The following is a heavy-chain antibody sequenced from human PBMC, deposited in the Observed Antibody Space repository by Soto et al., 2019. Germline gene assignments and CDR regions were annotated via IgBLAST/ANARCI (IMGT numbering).Heavy chain of an antibody. CDR2: IYYSGST. Sequence: PSETLSLTCTVSGGSVSSGSYYWSWIRQPPGKGLEWIGYIYYSGSTNYNPSLKSRVTISVDTSKNQFSLKLSSVTAADTAVYYCARGGYSYGHDHWGQGTLVTVSS. CDR1: GGSVSSGSYY. V-gene: IGHV4-61*01. D-gene: IGHD5-18*01. CDR3: ARGGYSYGHDH. J-gene: IGHJ4*02.